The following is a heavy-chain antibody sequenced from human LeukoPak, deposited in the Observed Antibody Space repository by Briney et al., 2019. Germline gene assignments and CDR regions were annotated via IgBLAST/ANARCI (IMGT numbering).Heavy chain of an antibody. V-gene: IGHV3-23*01. Sequence: GGSLRLSCAASGFTFRSYGMSWVRQAPGKGLQWVSAFTGSGGSTYYTDSVKGRFTISRDDSKNTLYLQMNSLRAEDTAVYYCAKHWAGGFGGTFDPWGQGTLVTVSS. D-gene: IGHD3-16*01. CDR3: AKHWAGGFGGTFDP. J-gene: IGHJ5*02. CDR2: FTGSGGST. CDR1: GFTFRSYG.